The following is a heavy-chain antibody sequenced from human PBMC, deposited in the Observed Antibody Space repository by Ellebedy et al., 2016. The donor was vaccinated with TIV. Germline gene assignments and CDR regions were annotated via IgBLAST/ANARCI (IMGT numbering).Heavy chain of an antibody. J-gene: IGHJ2*01. CDR3: ARSLLIFSFDKCYFDL. V-gene: IGHV3-30-3*01. D-gene: IGHD3/OR15-3a*01. CDR2: MSYDGGDK. Sequence: GESLKISCSVSGLTFRSYVFHWVRQAPGKGLEWVAVMSYDGGDKYYAESVRGRFTISRDNSKSTLSLQMNSLRPEDTAVYYCARSLLIFSFDKCYFDLWGRGTLVTVSS. CDR1: GLTFRSYV.